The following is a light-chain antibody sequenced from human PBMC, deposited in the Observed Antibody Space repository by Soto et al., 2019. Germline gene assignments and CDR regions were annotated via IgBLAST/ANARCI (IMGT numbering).Light chain of an antibody. Sequence: QSALTQPASVSGSPGQSITISCTGSSSDVGPYNLVSWYQHHPGKAPKLMISEVVKRPSGVSNRFSDSKSGNTASLTISGLQAEDEADYYCCSYAGSSMFVFGGGSKRTVL. CDR3: CSYAGSSMFV. J-gene: IGLJ2*01. V-gene: IGLV2-23*02. CDR1: SSDVGPYNL. CDR2: EVV.